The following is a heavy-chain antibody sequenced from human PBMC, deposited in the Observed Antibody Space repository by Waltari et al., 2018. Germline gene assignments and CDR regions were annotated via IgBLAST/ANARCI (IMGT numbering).Heavy chain of an antibody. CDR3: ARESRVVGNDY. Sequence: QVQLVQSGAEVKKPGASVKVSCKASGYTFTGYYMHWVRQAPGQGLEWMGWINPNMGGTNYAQKFQGRVTMTRDTSISTAYMELSRLRSDDTAVYYCARESRVVGNDYWGQGTLVTVSS. V-gene: IGHV1-2*02. CDR1: GYTFTGYY. J-gene: IGHJ4*02. D-gene: IGHD2-15*01. CDR2: INPNMGGT.